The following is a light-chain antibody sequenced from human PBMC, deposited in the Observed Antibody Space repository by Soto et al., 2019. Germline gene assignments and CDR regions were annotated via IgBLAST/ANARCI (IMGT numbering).Light chain of an antibody. CDR3: QQYNSYSEA. CDR2: HAS. CDR1: QSISSY. J-gene: IGKJ1*01. Sequence: DIQMTQSPSTLSGSVGYRFTITCRASQSISSYLNWYQQKPGTAPKVLIYHASNLQSGVPSRFSGSGSGTEFALTISSLQPDDFATYYCQQYNSYSEAFGQGTKVDIK. V-gene: IGKV1-5*01.